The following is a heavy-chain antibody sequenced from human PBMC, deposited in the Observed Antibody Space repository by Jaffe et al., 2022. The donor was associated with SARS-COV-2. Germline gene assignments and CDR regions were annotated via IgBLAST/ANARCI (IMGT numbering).Heavy chain of an antibody. V-gene: IGHV4-61*02. CDR3: ARLGSYYGMDV. D-gene: IGHD2-15*01. Sequence: QVQLQESGPGLVKPSQTLSLTCTVSGGSISSGSYYWSWIRQPAGKGLEWIGRIYTSGSTNYNPSLKSRVTISVDTSKNQFSLKLSSVTAADTAVYYCARLGSYYGMDVWGQGTTVTVSS. CDR1: GGSISSGSYY. CDR2: IYTSGST. J-gene: IGHJ6*02.